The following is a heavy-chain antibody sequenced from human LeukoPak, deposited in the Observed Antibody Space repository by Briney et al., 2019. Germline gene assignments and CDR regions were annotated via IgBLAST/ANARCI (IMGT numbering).Heavy chain of an antibody. CDR3: ARGVKDDFWSGYFRFDS. D-gene: IGHD3-3*01. J-gene: IGHJ4*02. V-gene: IGHV4-34*01. CDR1: GESFSGYF. Sequence: SETLSLTCAVYGESFSGYFWNWIRQPPGKGLEWIGEINHSGSTSNHNPSLKSRVSISLDTSKNQFSLKLRSVTAADTAVYYCARGVKDDFWSGYFRFDSWGQGSLVTVSS. CDR2: INHSGSTS.